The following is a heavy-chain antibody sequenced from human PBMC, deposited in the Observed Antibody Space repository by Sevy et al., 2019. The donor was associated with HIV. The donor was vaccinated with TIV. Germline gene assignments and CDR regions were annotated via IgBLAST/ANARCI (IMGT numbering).Heavy chain of an antibody. V-gene: IGHV3-30*04. Sequence: GGSLRLSYAASGFTFSSYAMHWVRQAPGKGLEWVAVISYDGSNKYYADSVKGRFTISRDNSKNTLYLQMNSLRAEDTAVYYCARDSNHAQSGSYYRGWFDPWGQGTLVTVSS. CDR3: ARDSNHAQSGSYYRGWFDP. J-gene: IGHJ5*02. CDR2: ISYDGSNK. D-gene: IGHD3-10*01. CDR1: GFTFSSYA.